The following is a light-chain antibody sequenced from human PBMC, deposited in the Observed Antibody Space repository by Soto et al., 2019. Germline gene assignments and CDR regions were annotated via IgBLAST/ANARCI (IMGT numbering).Light chain of an antibody. CDR1: QSVSSY. CDR2: GAS. V-gene: IGKV3-20*01. J-gene: IGKJ5*01. CDR3: QQAVRSLIT. Sequence: EMVLPQSKAALSLSPGERSTLSCMASQSVSSYLAWYQQKPGQAPRLLIYGASSRATGIPDRFSGSGSGTDFTLTISRLEPEDFAVYYCQQAVRSLITFGQGRRLEIK.